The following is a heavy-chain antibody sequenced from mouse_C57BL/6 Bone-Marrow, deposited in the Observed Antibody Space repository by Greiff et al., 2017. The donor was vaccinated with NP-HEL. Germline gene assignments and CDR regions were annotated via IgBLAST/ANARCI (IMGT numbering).Heavy chain of an antibody. CDR2: IRLKSDNYAT. V-gene: IGHV6-3*01. J-gene: IGHJ4*01. CDR3: TDDYDVRAMDY. CDR1: GFTFSNYW. D-gene: IGHD2-4*01. Sequence: EVMLVESGGGLVQPGGSMKLSCVASGFTFSNYWMNWVRQSPEKGLEWVAQIRLKSDNYATHYAESVKGRFTISRDDSKSSVYLQMNNLRAEDTGIYYCTDDYDVRAMDYWGQGTSVTVSS.